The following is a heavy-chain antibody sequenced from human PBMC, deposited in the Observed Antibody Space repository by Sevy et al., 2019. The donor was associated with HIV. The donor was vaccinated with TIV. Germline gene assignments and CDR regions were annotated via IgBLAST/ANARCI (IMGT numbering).Heavy chain of an antibody. CDR3: ARDSARVIVPTAGFDS. CDR2: IWYNGGTE. D-gene: IGHD1-1*01. J-gene: IGHJ5*01. V-gene: IGHV3-33*01. CDR1: GFPFRSFS. Sequence: GGSLRLSCAASGFPFRSFSMHWVRQAPGKGLEWVAGIWYNGGTEHYADSVQGRFTFSRDNSKNVLNLQMNSLRVGDTAIYYCARDSARVIVPTAGFDSWGQGALVTVSS.